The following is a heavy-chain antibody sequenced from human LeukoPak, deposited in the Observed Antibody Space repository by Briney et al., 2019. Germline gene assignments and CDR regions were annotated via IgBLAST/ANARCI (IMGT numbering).Heavy chain of an antibody. V-gene: IGHV3-48*01. J-gene: IGHJ4*02. D-gene: IGHD6-19*01. CDR2: ITSSSSTI. CDR3: AKDRVAGTDY. CDR1: GFTSSSYS. Sequence: PGGSLRLSCAASGFTSSSYSMNWVRQAPGKGLEWVSYITSSSSTIKYADSVKGRFTISRDNAKNSLYLQMNSLRAEDTAVYYCAKDRVAGTDYWGQGTLVTVSS.